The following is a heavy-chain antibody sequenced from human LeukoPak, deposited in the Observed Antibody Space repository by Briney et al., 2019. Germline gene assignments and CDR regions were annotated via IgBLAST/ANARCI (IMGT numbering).Heavy chain of an antibody. V-gene: IGHV3-33*01. J-gene: IGHJ6*04. Sequence: PGRSLRLSCAASGFTFSSYGMHWVRQAPGKGVEWVADIWYDGSNKNYADSVKGRFTISRDNSNNTLYLQMNSLRAEDTAVYYCARDGYDILTGYHPWYYGMDVWGKGTTVTVSS. CDR3: ARDGYDILTGYHPWYYGMDV. D-gene: IGHD3-9*01. CDR1: GFTFSSYG. CDR2: IWYDGSNK.